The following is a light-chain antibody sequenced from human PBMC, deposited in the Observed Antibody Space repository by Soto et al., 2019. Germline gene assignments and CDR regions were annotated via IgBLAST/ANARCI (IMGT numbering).Light chain of an antibody. CDR1: TSDLGHYNY. J-gene: IGLJ2*01. V-gene: IGLV2-14*01. CDR2: EVT. Sequence: QSALTQPASVSGSPGQSITISCTGTTSDLGHYNYVSWYQKHPGTAPRLMIYEVTNRPSGVSNRFSGSKSGNTASLTISGRQAEDEADYYCASYTNIRTLLFGGGTQLTVL. CDR3: ASYTNIRTLL.